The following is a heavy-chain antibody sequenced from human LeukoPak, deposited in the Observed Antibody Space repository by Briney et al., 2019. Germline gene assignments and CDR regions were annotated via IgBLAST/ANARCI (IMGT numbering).Heavy chain of an antibody. CDR2: IIPILGIA. V-gene: IGHV1-69*04. CDR3: AVGLLWFGELLWGDWFDP. CDR1: GGTFSSYA. D-gene: IGHD3-10*01. Sequence: SVKVSCKASGGTFSSYAISWVRQAPGQGLEWMGRIIPILGIANYAQKFQGRVTITADKSTSTAYMELSSLRSEDTAVYYCAVGLLWFGELLWGDWFDPWGQGTLVTVSS. J-gene: IGHJ5*02.